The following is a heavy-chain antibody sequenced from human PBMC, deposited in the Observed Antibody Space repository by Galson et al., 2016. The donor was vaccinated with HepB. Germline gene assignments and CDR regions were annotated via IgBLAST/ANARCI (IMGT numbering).Heavy chain of an antibody. CDR3: ARDGYSSGYFDY. V-gene: IGHV3-53*01. D-gene: IGHD6-19*01. CDR1: GFTVSTNY. J-gene: IGHJ4*02. Sequence: SLRLSCAASGFTVSTNYMSWVRQAPGKGLEWVAVIYSGGTTYYADSVKGRFTISRDISKDTLYLQMNSVRAEDTAVYYCARDGYSSGYFDYWGQGTLVTVSS. CDR2: IYSGGTT.